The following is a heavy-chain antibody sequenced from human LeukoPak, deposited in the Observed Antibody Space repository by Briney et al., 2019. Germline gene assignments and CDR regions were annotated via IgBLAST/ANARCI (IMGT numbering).Heavy chain of an antibody. J-gene: IGHJ3*02. D-gene: IGHD3-3*01. V-gene: IGHV3-23*01. Sequence: GGSLRLSCAASGFTFSSYAMTWVRQAPGKGLQWVSAISGGGVSTYYADSVKGRFAISRDNSKNTLYLQMNSLRAEDAAVYYCVRDQYDFRSVDAFDIWGQGTMVTVSS. CDR2: ISGGGVST. CDR1: GFTFSSYA. CDR3: VRDQYDFRSVDAFDI.